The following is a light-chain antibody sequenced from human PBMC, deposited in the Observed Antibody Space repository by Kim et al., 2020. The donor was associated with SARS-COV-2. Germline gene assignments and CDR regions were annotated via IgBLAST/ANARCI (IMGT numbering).Light chain of an antibody. CDR3: CHDSGYPIT. Sequence: DIQMTQSPSSLSASVGDRVTITCRASQNIRNSLAWFQQKQGKAPKSLIYGASTLQSGVPSRFSGGGSGTDFTLNISSLQPEDFAIYFCCHDSGYPITFGQGTRLEIK. J-gene: IGKJ5*01. V-gene: IGKV1-16*01. CDR1: QNIRNS. CDR2: GAS.